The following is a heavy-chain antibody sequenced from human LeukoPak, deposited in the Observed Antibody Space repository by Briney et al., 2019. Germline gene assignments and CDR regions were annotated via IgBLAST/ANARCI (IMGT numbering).Heavy chain of an antibody. CDR1: GFTFSSYA. V-gene: IGHV3-23*01. J-gene: IGHJ4*02. CDR3: AKVLTGTPFYYFDY. CDR2: ISGSGGST. Sequence: GGSLRLSCAASGFTFSSYAINWVRQAPGKGLEWVSVISGSGGSTYYADSVKGRFTISRDNSKNTLYLQMNSLSAEDTAVYYCAKVLTGTPFYYFDYWGQGTLVTVSS. D-gene: IGHD1-20*01.